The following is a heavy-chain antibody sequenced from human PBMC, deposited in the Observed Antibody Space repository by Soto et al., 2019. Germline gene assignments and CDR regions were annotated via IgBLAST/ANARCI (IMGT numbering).Heavy chain of an antibody. CDR3: ARDLRRNERITMVRGVVAAY. J-gene: IGHJ4*02. V-gene: IGHV3-30-3*01. CDR2: ISYDGSNK. D-gene: IGHD3-10*01. Sequence: GGSLRLSCAASGFTFSSYAMHWVRQAPGKGLEWVAVISYDGSNKYYADSVKGRFTISRDNSKNTLYLQMNSLRAEDTAVYYCARDLRRNERITMVRGVVAAYWGQGTLVTVSS. CDR1: GFTFSSYA.